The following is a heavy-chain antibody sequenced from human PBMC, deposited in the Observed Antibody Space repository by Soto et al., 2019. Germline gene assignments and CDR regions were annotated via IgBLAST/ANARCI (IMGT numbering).Heavy chain of an antibody. D-gene: IGHD3-22*01. J-gene: IGHJ4*02. Sequence: SETLSLTCAVSGVSISSSNLWSGVRDPAGKVVEGIGEIYHSGSTNYNPSLKSRVTISVDKSKNQFSLKKTSVTAADSAVYYCARDYYYYDSSGYFDYWGQGTLVTVSS. CDR1: GVSISSSNL. CDR3: ARDYYYYDSSGYFDY. V-gene: IGHV4-4*02. CDR2: IYHSGST.